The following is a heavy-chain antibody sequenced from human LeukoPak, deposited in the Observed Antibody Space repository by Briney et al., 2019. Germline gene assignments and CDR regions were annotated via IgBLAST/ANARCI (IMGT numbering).Heavy chain of an antibody. V-gene: IGHV3-11*05. CDR2: ISSTSIYT. CDR1: GFTFSDYY. J-gene: IGHJ4*02. Sequence: KPGGSLRLSCAASGFTFSDYYMSWIRQAPGKGLEWVSDISSTSIYTNYADSVKGRFTISRDNSKSTLYLQMNSLRADDTAVYYCAKGSGSPYYFDYWGQGTLVTVSS. CDR3: AKGSGSPYYFDY. D-gene: IGHD3-10*01.